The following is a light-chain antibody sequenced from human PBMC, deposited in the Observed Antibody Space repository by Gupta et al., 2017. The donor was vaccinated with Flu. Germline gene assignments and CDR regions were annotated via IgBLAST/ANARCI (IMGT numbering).Light chain of an antibody. Sequence: QTVVAQEPSFSVFPGGTVTLTCGLSPGSVSGSYSPTWYQHTPGQASRTLIYSTNIRSSGVPDRFSGSILGNKAALTITGAQADDESDYYCALYMGSGVSLFGGGTKLTVL. CDR1: PGSVSGSYS. V-gene: IGLV8-61*01. J-gene: IGLJ3*02. CDR2: STN. CDR3: ALYMGSGVSL.